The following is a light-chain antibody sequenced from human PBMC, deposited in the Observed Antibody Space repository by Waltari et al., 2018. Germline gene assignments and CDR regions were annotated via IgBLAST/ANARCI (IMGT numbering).Light chain of an antibody. Sequence: EIVLTQSPATLSLSPGARATLSCRASQSVSSYLAWYQQKPGQAPRLLIYDASNRANGIPARFRGSGSGTDFTLTISSLEPEDFAVYYCQQRSNKLTFGGGTKVEIK. CDR3: QQRSNKLT. CDR2: DAS. J-gene: IGKJ4*01. V-gene: IGKV3-11*01. CDR1: QSVSSY.